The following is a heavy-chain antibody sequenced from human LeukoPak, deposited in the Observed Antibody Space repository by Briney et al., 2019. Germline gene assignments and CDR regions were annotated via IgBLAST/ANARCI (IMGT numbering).Heavy chain of an antibody. CDR2: MNPNSGNT. V-gene: IGHV1-8*01. J-gene: IGHJ6*02. Sequence: ASVKVSCKASGYTFTSYDINWVRQATGQGLEWMGWMNPNSGNTGYAQKFQGRVTMTRNTSISTAYMELSSLRSEDTAVYYCARTREVSYYYYGMDVWGQGTTVTVSS. CDR1: GYTFTSYD. CDR3: ARTREVSYYYYGMDV. D-gene: IGHD1-26*01.